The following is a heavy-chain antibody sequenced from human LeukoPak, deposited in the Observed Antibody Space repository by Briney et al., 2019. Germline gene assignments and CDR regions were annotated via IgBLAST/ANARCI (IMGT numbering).Heavy chain of an antibody. J-gene: IGHJ6*03. CDR1: GFTFSSYS. Sequence: ESGGSLRLSCAASGFTFSSYSMNWVRQAPGKGLEWVSSISSSSSYIYYADSVKGRFTISRDNAKNSLYLQMNSLRAEDTAVYYCASRWGEGEQLVPHYYYYYYMDVWGKGTTVTVSS. CDR2: ISSSSSYI. V-gene: IGHV3-21*01. CDR3: ASRWGEGEQLVPHYYYYYYMDV. D-gene: IGHD6-6*01.